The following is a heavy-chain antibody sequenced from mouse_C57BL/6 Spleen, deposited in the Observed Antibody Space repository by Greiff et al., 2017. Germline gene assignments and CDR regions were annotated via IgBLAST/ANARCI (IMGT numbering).Heavy chain of an antibody. J-gene: IGHJ1*03. CDR1: GYAFSSYW. V-gene: IGHV1-80*01. D-gene: IGHD2-2*01. Sequence: VQLQQSGAELVKPGASVKISCKASGYAFSSYWMNWVKQRPGKGLEWIGQIYPGDGDTNYNGKFKGKATLTADKSSSTAYMQLSSLTSEDSAVYFCARGAFYCGNDGGYFDVWGTGTTVTVSS. CDR3: ARGAFYCGNDGGYFDV. CDR2: IYPGDGDT.